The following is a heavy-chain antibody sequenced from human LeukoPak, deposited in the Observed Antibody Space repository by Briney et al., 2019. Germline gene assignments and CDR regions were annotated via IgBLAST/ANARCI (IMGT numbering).Heavy chain of an antibody. D-gene: IGHD1-26*01. V-gene: IGHV4-59*11. CDR2: FYYSGST. Sequence: SETLSLICSVSGVSLSGHYWSWFRQPPGKGLEWIGYFYYSGSTNYHPSLKSRVTISVDTSKNQFSLKVNSVTSADTAVYYCARGEGERYYVNFFDYWGHGNFVAVSS. CDR3: ARGEGERYYVNFFDY. J-gene: IGHJ4*01. CDR1: GVSLSGHY.